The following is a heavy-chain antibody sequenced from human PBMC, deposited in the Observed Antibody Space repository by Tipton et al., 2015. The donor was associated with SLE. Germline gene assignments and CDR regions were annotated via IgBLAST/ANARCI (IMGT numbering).Heavy chain of an antibody. CDR2: INHSGST. CDR1: GGPFSGYY. CDR3: ARRGRSTVVTPWFDP. Sequence: TLSLTCTVYGGPFSGYYWTWIRQFPGKGLEWIGEINHSGSTNYNPSLRSRVTISIDTSKNQFSLRLTSVTAADTAVFYCARRGRSTVVTPWFDPWGQGTLVTVSS. J-gene: IGHJ5*02. V-gene: IGHV4-34*01. D-gene: IGHD4-23*01.